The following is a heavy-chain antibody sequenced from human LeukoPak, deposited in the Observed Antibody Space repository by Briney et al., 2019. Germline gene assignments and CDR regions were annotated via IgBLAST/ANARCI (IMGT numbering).Heavy chain of an antibody. CDR3: ARSRINYGEYYYYGMDV. CDR1: GGSISSSSYY. J-gene: IGHJ6*02. V-gene: IGHV4-39*01. Sequence: SETLSLTCTVSGGSISSSSYYWGRIRQPPGKGLEWIGSIYYSGSTYYNPSLKSRVTISVDTSKNQFSLKLSSVTAADTAVYYCARSRINYGEYYYYGMDVWGQGTTVTVSS. CDR2: IYYSGST. D-gene: IGHD4-17*01.